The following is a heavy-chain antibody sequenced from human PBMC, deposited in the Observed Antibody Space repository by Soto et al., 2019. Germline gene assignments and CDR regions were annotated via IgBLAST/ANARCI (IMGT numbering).Heavy chain of an antibody. CDR1: GGSFSTYY. CDR2: INHSGNN. Sequence: SETLSLTCVVSGGSFSTYYYNWIRQSPGKGLEWIGEINHSGNNNYSPSLKSRVTMSLDTSKNQFSLKLSSVTAANTAVYYCARASRALGYFDYWGQGTLVTVSS. V-gene: IGHV4-34*01. J-gene: IGHJ4*02. D-gene: IGHD3-16*02. CDR3: ARASRALGYFDY.